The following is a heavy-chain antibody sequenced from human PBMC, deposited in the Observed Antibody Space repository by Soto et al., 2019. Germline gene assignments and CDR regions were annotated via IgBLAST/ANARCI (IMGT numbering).Heavy chain of an antibody. CDR1: GGTFSSYA. V-gene: IGHV1-69*13. D-gene: IGHD5-18*01. CDR2: IIPIFGTA. Sequence: ASVKVSCKASGGTFSSYAISWVRQAPGQGLEWMGGIIPIFGTANYAQKFQGRVTITADESTSTAYMELSSLRSEDTAVYYCARESRTAMVTSDYYYGMDVWGQGTTVTVSS. CDR3: ARESRTAMVTSDYYYGMDV. J-gene: IGHJ6*02.